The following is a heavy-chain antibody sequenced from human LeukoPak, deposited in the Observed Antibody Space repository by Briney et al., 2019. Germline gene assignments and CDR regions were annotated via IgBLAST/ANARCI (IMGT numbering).Heavy chain of an antibody. V-gene: IGHV3-13*04. CDR1: GFTFSSYD. CDR2: IGTAGDT. Sequence: PGGFLRLSCAASGFTFSSYDMHWVRQATGKGLEWVSAIGTAGDTYYPGSVKGRFTISRENAKNSLYLQMNSLRAGDTAVYYCARWNYYGSGSSSGMDVWGQGTTVTVSS. J-gene: IGHJ6*02. CDR3: ARWNYYGSGSSSGMDV. D-gene: IGHD3-10*01.